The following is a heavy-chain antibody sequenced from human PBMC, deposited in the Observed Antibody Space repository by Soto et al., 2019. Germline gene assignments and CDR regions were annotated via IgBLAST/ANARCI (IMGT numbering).Heavy chain of an antibody. CDR1: GFTFSSYA. CDR2: ISGSGGST. D-gene: IGHD3-9*01. CDR3: AKLRYFDWLTPFDY. Sequence: GGSLRLSCAASGFTFSSYAMSWVRQAPGKGLEWVSAISGSGGSTYYADSVKSRFTISRDNSKNTLYLQMNSLRAEDTAVYYCAKLRYFDWLTPFDYWGQGTLVTVSS. V-gene: IGHV3-23*01. J-gene: IGHJ4*02.